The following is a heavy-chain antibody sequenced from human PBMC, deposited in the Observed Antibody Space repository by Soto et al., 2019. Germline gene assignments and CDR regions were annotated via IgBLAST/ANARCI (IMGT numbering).Heavy chain of an antibody. Sequence: SETLSLTCAVYGGPFSGYYWSWIRQPPGKGLEWIGEINHSGSTNYNPSLKSRVTISVDTSKNQFSLKLSSVTAADTAVYYCARVNKYDYSNYWFDPWGQGTLVTVSS. V-gene: IGHV4-34*01. J-gene: IGHJ5*02. D-gene: IGHD4-4*01. CDR3: ARVNKYDYSNYWFDP. CDR1: GGPFSGYY. CDR2: INHSGST.